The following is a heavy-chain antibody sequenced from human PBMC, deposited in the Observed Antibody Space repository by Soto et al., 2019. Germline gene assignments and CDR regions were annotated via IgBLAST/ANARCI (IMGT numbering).Heavy chain of an antibody. CDR3: ARDRPSDGSSHDY. J-gene: IGHJ4*02. CDR2: IYSGDNT. CDR1: GFTVSSNY. V-gene: IGHV3-66*01. Sequence: EVQLVESGGGLVQAGGSLRLSCAASGFTVSSNYMSWVRQAPGKGLEWVSVIYSGDNTGYADSVKGRFTISRDNSKNTLYLQMNSLRAEDTAVYYCARDRPSDGSSHDYWGQGTLVTVSS. D-gene: IGHD1-26*01.